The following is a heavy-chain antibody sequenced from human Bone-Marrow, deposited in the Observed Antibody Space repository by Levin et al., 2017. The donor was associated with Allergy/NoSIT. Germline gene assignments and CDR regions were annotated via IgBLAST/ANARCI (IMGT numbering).Heavy chain of an antibody. V-gene: IGHV1-2*02. CDR1: GYTFTDYY. D-gene: IGHD3-16*01. J-gene: IGHJ6*02. Sequence: ASVKVSCKTSGYTFTDYYLHWVRQAPGQGLDWVAWINPRGGASNYAEKFQGRVTLTRDTSINTVYLELNSLRSDDTAVYFCARWVPFDTSFPRYYGIDVWGQGTTVAVSS. CDR3: ARWVPFDTSFPRYYGIDV. CDR2: INPRGGAS.